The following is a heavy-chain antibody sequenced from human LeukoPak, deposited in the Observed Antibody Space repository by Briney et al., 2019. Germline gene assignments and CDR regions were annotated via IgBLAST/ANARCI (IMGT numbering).Heavy chain of an antibody. CDR1: GGTFSSYT. CDR3: ARDRRFDFWSGYSMPVSPPALGGQYNWFDP. J-gene: IGHJ5*02. Sequence: SVKVPCKASGGTFSSYTISWVRQAPGQGLEWMGRIIPILGIANYAQKFQGRVTITADKSTSTAYMKLSSLRSEDTAVYYCARDRRFDFWSGYSMPVSPPALGGQYNWFDPWGQGTLVTVSS. CDR2: IIPILGIA. D-gene: IGHD3-3*01. V-gene: IGHV1-69*04.